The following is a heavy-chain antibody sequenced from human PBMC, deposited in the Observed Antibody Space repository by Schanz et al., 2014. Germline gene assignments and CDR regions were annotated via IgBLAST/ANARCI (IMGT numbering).Heavy chain of an antibody. V-gene: IGHV3-72*01. CDR2: ITNKPNNYNT. CDR3: ARDGGFDSINAFDF. J-gene: IGHJ3*01. Sequence: EVQLVESGGGMVQPGGSLRLSCAASGFTFSDHYMDWVRQAPGKGLEWVGRITNKPNNYNTEYAASVKGRFTISRDDSRNSLYLQMSSLKTEDTAVYCCARDGGFDSINAFDFWGQGTMVTVSS. CDR1: GFTFSDHY. D-gene: IGHD3-10*01.